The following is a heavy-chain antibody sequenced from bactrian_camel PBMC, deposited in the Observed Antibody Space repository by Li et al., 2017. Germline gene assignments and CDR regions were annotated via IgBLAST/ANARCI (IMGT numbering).Heavy chain of an antibody. J-gene: IGHJ4*01. D-gene: IGHD2*01. CDR1: GTPSPGYC. Sequence: VQLVESGGGSVQPGGSLRLSCAISGTPSPGYCVGWFRQAPGQGREGIAGFHSQGRTRYTDAVKGRFTISKDNADSTLYLQMNSLKPEDTGMYYCAADSRCISPLLPAYITYFQYAGQGTQVTVS. V-gene: IGHV3S6*01. CDR2: FHSQGRTR.